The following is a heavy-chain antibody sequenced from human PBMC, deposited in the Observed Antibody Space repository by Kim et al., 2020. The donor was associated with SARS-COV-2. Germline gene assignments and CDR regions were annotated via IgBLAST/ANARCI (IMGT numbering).Heavy chain of an antibody. Sequence: GGSLRLSCAASGFTFSSYAMSWVRQAPGKGLEWVSAISGSGGSTYYADSVKGRFTISRDNSKNTLYLQMNSLRAEDTAVYYCAKDNYYDSSGYYLGWCYFDYWGQGTLVTVSS. CDR2: ISGSGGST. CDR1: GFTFSSYA. J-gene: IGHJ4*02. D-gene: IGHD3-22*01. V-gene: IGHV3-23*01. CDR3: AKDNYYDSSGYYLGWCYFDY.